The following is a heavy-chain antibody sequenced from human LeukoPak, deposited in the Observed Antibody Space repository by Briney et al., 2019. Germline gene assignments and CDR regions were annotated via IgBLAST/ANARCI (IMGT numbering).Heavy chain of an antibody. D-gene: IGHD5-18*01. CDR2: IYSTGNT. J-gene: IGHJ4*02. V-gene: IGHV4-30-4*01. CDR1: GGSISSGDRY. CDR3: ARDSYSYGYGGFDY. Sequence: SETLSLTCTVSGGSISSGDRYWSWIRQSPGTGLEWIGYIYSTGNTHYNPSLKSRVIISVDTSKNQFSLELNSVTAADTAVYYCARDSYSYGYGGFDYWGQGILVTVSS.